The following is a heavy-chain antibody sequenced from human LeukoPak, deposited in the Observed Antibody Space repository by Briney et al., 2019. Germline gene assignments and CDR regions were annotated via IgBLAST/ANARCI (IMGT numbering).Heavy chain of an antibody. Sequence: KPSETLSRTCTVSGGSISSSSYYWSWIRQPPGKGLEWIGYIYYSGSTNYNPSLKSRVTISVDTSKNQFSLKLSSVTAADTAVYYCAREPELGIFDYWGQGTLVTVSS. D-gene: IGHD7-27*01. CDR3: AREPELGIFDY. CDR1: GGSISSSSYY. CDR2: IYYSGST. J-gene: IGHJ4*02. V-gene: IGHV4-61*01.